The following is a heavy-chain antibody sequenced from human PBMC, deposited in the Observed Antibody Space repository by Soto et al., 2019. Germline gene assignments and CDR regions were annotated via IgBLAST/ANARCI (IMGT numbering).Heavy chain of an antibody. CDR1: GFTFSSYA. D-gene: IGHD3-3*01. J-gene: IGHJ6*03. CDR3: AKDKTYYDFWSGYQLYYYYYYMDV. CDR2: ISGSGGST. Sequence: GGSLRLSCAASGFTFSSYAMSWVRQAPGKGLEWVSAISGSGGSTYYADSVKGRFTISRDNSKNTLYLQMNSLRAEDTAVYYCAKDKTYYDFWSGYQLYYYYYYMDVWGKGTTVTVSS. V-gene: IGHV3-23*01.